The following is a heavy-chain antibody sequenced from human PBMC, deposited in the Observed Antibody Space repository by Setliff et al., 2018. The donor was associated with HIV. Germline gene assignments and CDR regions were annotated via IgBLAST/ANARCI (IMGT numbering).Heavy chain of an antibody. CDR3: ARGVNSGAYWGYYYYMDV. V-gene: IGHV4-39*01. CDR2: IYYSGNT. D-gene: IGHD1-26*01. CDR1: GGSLSSSNYY. Sequence: SETLSLTCTVSGGSLSSSNYYCGWIRQPPGKGLEWIGSIYYSGNTYYNPSLKSRVTISGDTSKKQFSLRLSSVTAADTAIYYCARGVNSGAYWGYYYYMDVWGKGTAVTAP. J-gene: IGHJ6*03.